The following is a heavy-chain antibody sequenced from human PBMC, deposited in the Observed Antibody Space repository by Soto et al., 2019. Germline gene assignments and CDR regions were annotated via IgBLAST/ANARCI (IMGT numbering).Heavy chain of an antibody. CDR2: ISWNSGSI. D-gene: IGHD3-22*01. Sequence: PGGSLRLSCVASGFTFDDYVMHWVRQAPGKGLEWVSGISWNSGSIDYADSVKGRFTISRDNAKNSLLLQMNSLRAEDTALYYCAKDKSGYPPYYFDYWGQGTLVTVSS. CDR1: GFTFDDYV. CDR3: AKDKSGYPPYYFDY. J-gene: IGHJ4*02. V-gene: IGHV3-9*01.